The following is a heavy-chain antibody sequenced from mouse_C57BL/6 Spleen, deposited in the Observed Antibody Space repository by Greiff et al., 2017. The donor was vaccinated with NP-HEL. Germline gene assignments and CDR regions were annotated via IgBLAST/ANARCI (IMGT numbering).Heavy chain of an antibody. CDR2: INPYNGGT. CDR3: ARWPLDYYAMDY. D-gene: IGHD6-1*01. J-gene: IGHJ4*01. V-gene: IGHV1-19*01. Sequence: EVQLQQSGPVLVKPGASVKMSCKASGYTFTDYYMNWVKQSHGKSLEWIGVINPYNGGTSYNQKFKGKATLTVDKSSSTAYMELNSLTSEDSAVYYCARWPLDYYAMDYWGQRTEVTVSS. CDR1: GYTFTDYY.